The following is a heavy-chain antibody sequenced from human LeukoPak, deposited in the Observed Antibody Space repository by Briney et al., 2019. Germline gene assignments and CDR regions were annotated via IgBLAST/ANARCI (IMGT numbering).Heavy chain of an antibody. D-gene: IGHD3-3*01. V-gene: IGHV4-4*07. CDR1: GGSISSYY. CDR3: ARISDDFWSGYLFDY. Sequence: SETLSLTCTVSGGSISSYYWSWIRQPAGKGLEWIGRIYTSGSTNYNPSLKSRVTMPVDTSKNQFSLKLSSVTAAATAVYYCARISDDFWSGYLFDYWGQGTLVTVSS. CDR2: IYTSGST. J-gene: IGHJ4*02.